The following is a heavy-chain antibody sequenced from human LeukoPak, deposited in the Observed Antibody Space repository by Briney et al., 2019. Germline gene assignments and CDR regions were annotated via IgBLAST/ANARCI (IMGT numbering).Heavy chain of an antibody. D-gene: IGHD3-10*02. J-gene: IGHJ4*02. CDR2: IYPGDSDT. CDR3: ARHSVRRTYYFDN. Sequence: PGESLKCSCKCSGYSFTSYWIGWVRQMPGKGLEWMGIIYPGDSDTRYSPSFQGQVTTSADKSISTAYLQWNSLKASDTATYYCARHSVRRTYYFDNRGPVTLVTVSS. V-gene: IGHV5-51*01. CDR1: GYSFTSYW.